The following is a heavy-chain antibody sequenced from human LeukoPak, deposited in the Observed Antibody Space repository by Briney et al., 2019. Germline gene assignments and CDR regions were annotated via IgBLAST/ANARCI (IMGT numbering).Heavy chain of an antibody. CDR2: INPNSGGT. D-gene: IGHD3-22*01. CDR1: GYTFTGYY. V-gene: IGHV1-2*02. Sequence: ASVKVSCKASGYTFTGYYMHWVRQAPGQGLEWMGWINPNSGGTNYAQKFQGRVTMTRDTSISTAYMELSRLRSDDTAVYYCARGLRRIVVVITYPFGYWGQGTLVTVSS. CDR3: ARGLRRIVVVITYPFGY. J-gene: IGHJ4*02.